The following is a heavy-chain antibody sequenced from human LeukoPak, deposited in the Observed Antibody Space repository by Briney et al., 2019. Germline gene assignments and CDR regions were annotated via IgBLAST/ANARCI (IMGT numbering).Heavy chain of an antibody. CDR1: GGSFSGYD. CDR2: INHSGST. CDR3: ARGGRWLQLRAFDY. Sequence: SETLSLTCAVYGGSFSGYDWSWIRQPPGKGLEWIGEINHSGSTNYNPSLKSRGTISVDTSKKQFSLKLSSVTAADTAVYYCARGGRWLQLRAFDYWGQGTLVTVSS. V-gene: IGHV4-34*01. J-gene: IGHJ4*02. D-gene: IGHD5-24*01.